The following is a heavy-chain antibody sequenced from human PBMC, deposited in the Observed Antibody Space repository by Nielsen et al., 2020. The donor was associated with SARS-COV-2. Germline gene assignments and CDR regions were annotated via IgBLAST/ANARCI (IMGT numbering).Heavy chain of an antibody. Sequence: GESLKISCAASGFTFSDYYMSWIRQAPGKGLEWVSYISSSGSTIYYADSVKGRFTISRDNAKNSLYLQMNSLRAEDTAVYYCAREGFVVVPAARTYYYYMDVWGKGTTVTVSS. J-gene: IGHJ6*03. CDR3: AREGFVVVPAARTYYYYMDV. V-gene: IGHV3-11*04. D-gene: IGHD2-2*01. CDR1: GFTFSDYY. CDR2: ISSSGSTI.